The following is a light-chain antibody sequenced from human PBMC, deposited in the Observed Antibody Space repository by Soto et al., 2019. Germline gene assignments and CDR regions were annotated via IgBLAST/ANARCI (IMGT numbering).Light chain of an antibody. V-gene: IGKV3-20*01. CDR1: QSVSSTY. CDR3: QQYGSSPPYT. J-gene: IGKJ2*01. Sequence: IVLTQSAGTLSLYPGERATLSCRASQSVSSTYLAWYQQKPGQAPRLLLYGASSRATGIPDRFSGSGSGTDFTLTISRLEPEDFAVYYCQQYGSSPPYTFGQGTKLEIK. CDR2: GAS.